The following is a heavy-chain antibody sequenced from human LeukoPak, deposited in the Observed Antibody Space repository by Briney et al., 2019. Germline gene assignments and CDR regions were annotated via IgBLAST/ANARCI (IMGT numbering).Heavy chain of an antibody. Sequence: GGSLRLSCAASGFTFSSYAMSWVRQAPEKGLEWVSYISTSGGTIYYADSVKGRFTISRDNAKNSLYLQMDSLRAEDTAVYYCARHIPFDCWGQGTLVTVSS. CDR2: ISTSGGTI. V-gene: IGHV3-48*01. CDR3: ARHIPFDC. D-gene: IGHD2-21*01. J-gene: IGHJ4*02. CDR1: GFTFSSYA.